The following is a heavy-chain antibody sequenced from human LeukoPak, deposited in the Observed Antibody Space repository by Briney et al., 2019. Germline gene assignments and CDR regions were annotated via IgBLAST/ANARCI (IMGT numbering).Heavy chain of an antibody. V-gene: IGHV1-69*04. CDR1: GGTFSSYA. CDR3: ARESYDSSGYYYYYGMDV. J-gene: IGHJ6*02. CDR2: IIPILGIA. Sequence: SVKVSCKASGGTFSSYAISWVRQAPGQGLKWMGRIIPILGIANYAQKFQGRVTITADKSTSTAYMELSSLRSEDTAVYYCARESYDSSGYYYYYGMDVWGQGTTVTVSS. D-gene: IGHD3-22*01.